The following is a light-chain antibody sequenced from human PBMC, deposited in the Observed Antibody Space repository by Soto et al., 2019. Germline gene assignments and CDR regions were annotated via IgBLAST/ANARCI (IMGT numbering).Light chain of an antibody. CDR1: SSEVGGYNY. V-gene: IGLV2-14*01. CDR2: EVS. Sequence: QSALTQPASVSGSPGQSITISCTGTSSEVGGYNYVSWYQQHPGKAPKLMIYEVSNRPSGVSNRFSGSKSGNTASLTISGLQAEDEADDYCSSYTSSSTYVVFGGGTKLTVL. CDR3: SSYTSSSTYVV. J-gene: IGLJ2*01.